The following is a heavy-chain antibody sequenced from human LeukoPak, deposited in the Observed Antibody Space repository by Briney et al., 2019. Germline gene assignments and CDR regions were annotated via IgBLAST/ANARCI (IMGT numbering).Heavy chain of an antibody. J-gene: IGHJ5*02. CDR2: IYYSGSS. V-gene: IGHV4-30-4*01. CDR1: GGSINNGGYY. CDR3: ARDRRGARDRDCSSTSCYGWFDP. Sequence: PSETLSLTCTVSGGSINNGGYYWSWIRQHPGEGLEWIGYIYYSGSSYYNPSLRSRVTISVDTSKNQFSLKLSSVTAADTAVYYCARDRRGARDRDCSSTSCYGWFDPWGQGTLVTVSS. D-gene: IGHD2-2*01.